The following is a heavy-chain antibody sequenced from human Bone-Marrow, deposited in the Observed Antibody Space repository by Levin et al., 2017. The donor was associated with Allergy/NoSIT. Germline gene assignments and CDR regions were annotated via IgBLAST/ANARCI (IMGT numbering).Heavy chain of an antibody. D-gene: IGHD2-2*02. J-gene: IGHJ6*02. V-gene: IGHV3-30*04. CDR3: ARTGPRDRSFDCSSTSCYTEYYYYGMDG. Sequence: GESLKISCAASGFTFSSYAMHWVRQAPGKGLEWVAVISYDGSNKYYADSVKGRFTISRDNSKNTLYLQMNSLRAEDTAVYYCARTGPRDRSFDCSSTSCYTEYYYYGMDGWGQGTTVTVSS. CDR1: GFTFSSYA. CDR2: ISYDGSNK.